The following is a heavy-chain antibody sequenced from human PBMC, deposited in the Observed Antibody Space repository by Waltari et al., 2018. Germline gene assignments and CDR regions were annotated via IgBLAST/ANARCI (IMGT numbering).Heavy chain of an antibody. V-gene: IGHV4-34*01. Sequence: QVQLQQWGAGLLKPSETLSLTCAVYGGSFSGYYWRWIRQPPGKGLEWIGEINHSGSTNYNPSLKSRVTISVDTSKNQFSLKLSSVTAADTAVYYCARVGYCSSTSCHRWSVFDLWGRGTLVTVSS. D-gene: IGHD2-2*01. CDR2: INHSGST. J-gene: IGHJ2*01. CDR1: GGSFSGYY. CDR3: ARVGYCSSTSCHRWSVFDL.